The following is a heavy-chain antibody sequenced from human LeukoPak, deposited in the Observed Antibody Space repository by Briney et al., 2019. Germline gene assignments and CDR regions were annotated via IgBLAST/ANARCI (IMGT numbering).Heavy chain of an antibody. J-gene: IGHJ4*02. V-gene: IGHV1-18*01. CDR1: GYTFTSYD. CDR2: ISAYNGNT. Sequence: GASVKVSCKASGYTFTSYDINWVRQAPGQGLEWMGWISAYNGNTNHAQKLQGRVTMTTDTSTSTAYMELRSLRSDDTAVYYCARVGSSGWYLSYYFDYWGQGTLVTVSS. D-gene: IGHD6-19*01. CDR3: ARVGSSGWYLSYYFDY.